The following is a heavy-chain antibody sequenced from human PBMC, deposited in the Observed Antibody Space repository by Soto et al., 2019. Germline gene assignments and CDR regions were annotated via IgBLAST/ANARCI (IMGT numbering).Heavy chain of an antibody. D-gene: IGHD2-2*02. V-gene: IGHV4-39*01. CDR2: IYYSEST. J-gene: IGHJ6*02. CDR1: GGSISSSSYY. Sequence: PSETLSLTCTVSGGSISSSSYYWGWIRQPPGKGLEWIGSIYYSESTYYNPSLKSRVTISVDTSKNQFSLKRSSVTAADTAVYYCASLGYCSSTSCYTSPYYYYYGMDVWDQGTTVTVSS. CDR3: ASLGYCSSTSCYTSPYYYYYGMDV.